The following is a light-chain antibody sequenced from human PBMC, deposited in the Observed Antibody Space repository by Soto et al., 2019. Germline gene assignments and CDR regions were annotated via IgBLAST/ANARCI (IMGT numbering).Light chain of an antibody. Sequence: QSALTQPASVSGSPGQSITISCTGTSSDVGGYNYVSWYQQHPGKAPKLMIYEVSNRPSGVSNRFSGSKSGNTASLTISGLKAEDAADYYCSSYTSSSTLVVFGGGTKLTVL. CDR2: EVS. CDR1: SSDVGGYNY. V-gene: IGLV2-14*01. CDR3: SSYTSSSTLVV. J-gene: IGLJ2*01.